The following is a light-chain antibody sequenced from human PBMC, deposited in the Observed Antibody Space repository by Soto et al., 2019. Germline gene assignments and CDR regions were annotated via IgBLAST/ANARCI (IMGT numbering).Light chain of an antibody. CDR3: SSSTTGSSLVV. Sequence: QSALTQPASVSGSPGQSITISCTGTSGDVGGYNYVSWYQLHPGEAPKLVIYEVTDRPSGVSDRFSGSKSGNTASLPISGLQAADEAADYCSSSTTGSSLVVFGGGTKLTVL. CDR2: EVT. CDR1: SGDVGGYNY. V-gene: IGLV2-14*01. J-gene: IGLJ2*01.